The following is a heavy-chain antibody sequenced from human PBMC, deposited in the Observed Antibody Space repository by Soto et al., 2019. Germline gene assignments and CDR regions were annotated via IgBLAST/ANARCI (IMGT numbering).Heavy chain of an antibody. CDR2: IIPIFGTA. J-gene: IGHJ6*02. Sequence: SVKVSCKASGGTFSSYAISWVRQAPGQGLEWMGGIIPIFGTANYAQKFQGRVTITADESTSTAYMELSSLRSEDTAVYYCARDKARGRDGYTLGGYYYYYGLDFWGQGTMVTVSS. CDR3: ARDKARGRDGYTLGGYYYYYGLDF. V-gene: IGHV1-69*13. CDR1: GGTFSSYA. D-gene: IGHD5-12*01.